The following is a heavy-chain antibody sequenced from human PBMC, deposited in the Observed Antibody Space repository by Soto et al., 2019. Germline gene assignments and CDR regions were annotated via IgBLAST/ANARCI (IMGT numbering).Heavy chain of an antibody. CDR2: IYHSGST. CDR1: GGSISSGGYS. V-gene: IGHV4-30-2*01. Sequence: SETLSLTCAVSGGSISSGGYSWSWIRQPPGKGLEWIGYIYHSGSTYYNPSLKSRVTISVDRSKNQFSLKLSSVTAADTAVYYCARVYSYGTFDYWGQGTLVTVSS. D-gene: IGHD5-18*01. CDR3: ARVYSYGTFDY. J-gene: IGHJ4*02.